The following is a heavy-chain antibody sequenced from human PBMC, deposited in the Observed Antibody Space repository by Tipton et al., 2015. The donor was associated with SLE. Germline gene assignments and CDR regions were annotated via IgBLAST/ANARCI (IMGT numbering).Heavy chain of an antibody. Sequence: QLVQSGAEVKKPGASVKVSCKASGYTFTSYDINWVRQATGQGLEWMGWMNPNSGNTGYAQKFQGRVTMTTDTSTSTAYMELRSLRSDDTAVYYCVREVRGAFDYWGQGTLVTVSS. CDR1: GYTFTSYD. J-gene: IGHJ4*02. D-gene: IGHD3-10*01. V-gene: IGHV1-8*02. CDR2: MNPNSGNT. CDR3: VREVRGAFDY.